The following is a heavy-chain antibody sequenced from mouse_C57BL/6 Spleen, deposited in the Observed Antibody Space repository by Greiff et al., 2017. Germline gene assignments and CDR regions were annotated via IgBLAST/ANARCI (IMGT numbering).Heavy chain of an antibody. V-gene: IGHV3-6*01. CDR3: ARDPSYYYGSSYGFAY. CDR1: GYSITSGYY. Sequence: ESGPGLVKPSQSLSLTCSVTGYSITSGYYWNWIRQFPGNKLEWMGYISYDGSNNYNPSLKNRISITRDTSKNQFFLKLNSVTTEDTATYYCARDPSYYYGSSYGFAYWGQGTLVTVSA. J-gene: IGHJ3*01. CDR2: ISYDGSN. D-gene: IGHD1-1*01.